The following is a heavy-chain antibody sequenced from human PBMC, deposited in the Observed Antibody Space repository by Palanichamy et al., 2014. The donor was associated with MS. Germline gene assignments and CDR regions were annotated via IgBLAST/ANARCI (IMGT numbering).Heavy chain of an antibody. CDR1: GGSISTYY. Sequence: QVQLQESGPGLVKPSETLSLTCIVSGGSISTYYWTWIRQPPGKGLEWIGYIYYSGDTNYNPSLKSRVTISVDTSKNQFSLKLSSVTAADTAVYYCAREAGSGSVGYWGQGTLVTVSS. CDR3: AREAGSGSVGY. CDR2: IYYSGDT. D-gene: IGHD3-10*01. V-gene: IGHV4-59*13. J-gene: IGHJ4*02.